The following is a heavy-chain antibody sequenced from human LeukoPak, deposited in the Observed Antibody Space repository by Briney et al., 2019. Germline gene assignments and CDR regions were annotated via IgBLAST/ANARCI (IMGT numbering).Heavy chain of an antibody. Sequence: GGSLRLSCAASGFTFSSYEMNWVRQAPGKGLEWVSSISSSSSYIYYADSVKGRFTISRDNAKNSLYLQMNSLRAEDTAVYYCARESFCSGGSCYPSGTIYSYYYMDVWGKGTTVTISS. CDR1: GFTFSSYE. CDR2: ISSSSSYI. V-gene: IGHV3-21*01. J-gene: IGHJ6*03. CDR3: ARESFCSGGSCYPSGTIYSYYYMDV. D-gene: IGHD2-15*01.